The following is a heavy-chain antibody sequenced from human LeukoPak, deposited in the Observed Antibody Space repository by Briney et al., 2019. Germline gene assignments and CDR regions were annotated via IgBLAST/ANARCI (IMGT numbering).Heavy chain of an antibody. V-gene: IGHV1-46*01. CDR3: ARAGGGDDSSGYYSD. J-gene: IGHJ4*02. CDR2: INPSGGST. D-gene: IGHD3-22*01. CDR1: GYTFTSYY. Sequence: ASVKVSCKASGYTFTSYYVHWVRQAPGQGLEWMGIINPSGGSTSYAQKFQGRVTMTRDTSTSTVYMELSSLRSEDTAVYYCARAGGGDDSSGYYSDWGQGTLVTVSS.